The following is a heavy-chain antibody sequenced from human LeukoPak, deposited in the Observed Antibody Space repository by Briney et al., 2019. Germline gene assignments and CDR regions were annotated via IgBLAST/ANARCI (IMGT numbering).Heavy chain of an antibody. CDR2: IWFDGIRK. Sequence: SGGSLRLSCAASGFTFSNYGMHWVRQVPGKGLEWVAAIWFDGIRKYYADSVKGRLTIYRDNSKTTPYLQMNSLRAEDTAVYYCARDLEDSSPFGAFDMWGQGTMVTVSS. CDR1: GFTFSNYG. CDR3: ARDLEDSSPFGAFDM. D-gene: IGHD3-22*01. J-gene: IGHJ3*02. V-gene: IGHV3-33*01.